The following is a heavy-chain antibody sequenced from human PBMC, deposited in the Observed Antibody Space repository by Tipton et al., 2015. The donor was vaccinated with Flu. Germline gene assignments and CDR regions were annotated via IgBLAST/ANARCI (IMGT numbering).Heavy chain of an antibody. V-gene: IGHV3-23*01. J-gene: IGHJ4*02. Sequence: SLRLSCAASGFTFNKHTFNWVRQAPGKGLEWVSAITDSGDFTYYADFVKGRFTISRDNSKNTLYLQMNTLRADDTAVYYCAKVDCGSYGCRRIDYWGQGTLVTVSS. CDR1: GFTFNKHT. D-gene: IGHD2-21*01. CDR2: ITDSGDFT. CDR3: AKVDCGSYGCRRIDY.